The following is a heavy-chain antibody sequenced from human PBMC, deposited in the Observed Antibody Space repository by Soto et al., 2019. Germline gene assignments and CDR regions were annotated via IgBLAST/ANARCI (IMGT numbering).Heavy chain of an antibody. V-gene: IGHV6-1*01. J-gene: IGHJ4*02. CDR3: ARGSEPPNKGDYDFWSGYRFDY. Sequence: QVQLQQSGPGLVKPSQTLSLTCAISGDSVSSNSAAWNWIRQSPSRGLEWLGRTYYRSKWYNDYAVSVKSRITINPDTSKNQFSLQLNSVTPEDTAVYYCARGSEPPNKGDYDFWSGYRFDYWGQGTLVTVSS. D-gene: IGHD3-3*01. CDR2: TYYRSKWYN. CDR1: GDSVSSNSAA.